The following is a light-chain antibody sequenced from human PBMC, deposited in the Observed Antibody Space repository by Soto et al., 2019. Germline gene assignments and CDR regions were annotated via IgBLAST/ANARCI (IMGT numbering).Light chain of an antibody. CDR2: DAS. Sequence: DIQMTQSPSTLSASVGDRVTITCRASQSISSWLAWYQQKPGKAPKLLIYDASTLGSGVPSRFSGSGSRTEFTLTISSLQPDDFATYYCQHYNSYPVTFGQGTKLEIK. CDR3: QHYNSYPVT. V-gene: IGKV1-5*01. J-gene: IGKJ2*01. CDR1: QSISSW.